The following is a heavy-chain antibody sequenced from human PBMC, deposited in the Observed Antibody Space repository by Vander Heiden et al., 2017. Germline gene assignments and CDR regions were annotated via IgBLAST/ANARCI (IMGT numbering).Heavy chain of an antibody. CDR3: ATVWRYCSGGSCRQDYGMYV. D-gene: IGHD2-15*01. CDR2: FDPEDGET. V-gene: IGHV1-24*01. CDR1: GYTLTELS. J-gene: IGHJ6*02. Sequence: QVQLVQSGAEVKKPGASVKVSCKVSGYTLTELSMHWVRQAPGKGLEWMGGFDPEDGETIYAQKFQGRVTMTEDTSTDTAYMELSSLRSEDTAVYYCATVWRYCSGGSCRQDYGMYVWGQGTTVTVSS.